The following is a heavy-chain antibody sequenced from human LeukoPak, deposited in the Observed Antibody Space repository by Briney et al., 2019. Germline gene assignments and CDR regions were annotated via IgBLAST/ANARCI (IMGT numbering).Heavy chain of an antibody. CDR3: ARNFYETTGFYYDAFDI. V-gene: IGHV3-48*04. Sequence: PGGSLRLSCAASGFTFSGYNMNWVRQAPGKGLEWVASIRSSGSLIYYAESVKGRFTISRDNSRNSLYLQMNSLRVEDTAVYYCARNFYETTGFYYDAFDIWGQGTAVTVSS. D-gene: IGHD3-22*01. J-gene: IGHJ3*02. CDR1: GFTFSGYN. CDR2: IRSSGSLI.